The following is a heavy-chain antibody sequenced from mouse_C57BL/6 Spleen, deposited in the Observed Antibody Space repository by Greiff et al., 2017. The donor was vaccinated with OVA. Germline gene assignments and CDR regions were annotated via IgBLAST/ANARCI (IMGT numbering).Heavy chain of an antibody. CDR2: IRNKANNHAT. D-gene: IGHD2-5*01. J-gene: IGHJ4*01. V-gene: IGHV6-6*01. Sequence: EVQGVESGGGLVQPGGSMKLSCAASGFTFSDAWMDWVRQSPEKGLEWVAEIRNKANNHATYYAESVKGRFTISRDDSKSSVYLQMNSLRAEDTGIYYCTRDSNYDYAMDYWGQGTSVTVSS. CDR3: TRDSNYDYAMDY. CDR1: GFTFSDAW.